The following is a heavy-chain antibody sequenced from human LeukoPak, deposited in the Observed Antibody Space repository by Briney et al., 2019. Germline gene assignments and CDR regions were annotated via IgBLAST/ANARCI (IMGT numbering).Heavy chain of an antibody. CDR1: GFTFSSYA. CDR3: AKESSYYDFWSGYPLDY. CDR2: ISGSGGST. J-gene: IGHJ4*02. D-gene: IGHD3-3*01. V-gene: IGHV3-23*01. Sequence: GGSLRLSCAASGFTFSSYAMSWVRQAPGKGLEWVSAISGSGGSTYHADSVKGRFTISRDNSKNTLYLQMNSLRAEDTAVYYCAKESSYYDFWSGYPLDYWGQGTLVTVSS.